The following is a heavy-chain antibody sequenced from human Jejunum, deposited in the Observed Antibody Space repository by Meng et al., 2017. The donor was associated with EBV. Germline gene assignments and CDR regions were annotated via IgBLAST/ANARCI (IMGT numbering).Heavy chain of an antibody. CDR3: ARLGGYASGTYYPIDP. V-gene: IGHV4-34*01. D-gene: IGHD3-10*01. Sequence: LLKPLATLSLPCVCYGGYFSDYHWTWIRQPPGKGLDWIGEINHGGVAIYNPSLKSRVTISVDTSKNQFSLKLSSVTAADTAVYYCARLGGYASGTYYPIDPWGQGTLVTVSS. CDR2: INHGGVA. J-gene: IGHJ5*02. CDR1: GGYFSDYH.